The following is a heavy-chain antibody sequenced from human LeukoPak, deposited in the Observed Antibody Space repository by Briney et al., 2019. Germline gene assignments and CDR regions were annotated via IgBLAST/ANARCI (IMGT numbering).Heavy chain of an antibody. CDR1: GGSISSGGYS. CDR2: IYHSGST. V-gene: IGHV4-30-2*01. CDR3: AREGYCSGGSCDNWFDP. Sequence: SETLSLTCAVSGGSISSGGYSWSWIRQPPGKGLEWIGYIYHSGSTYYNPSLKSRVTISVDRFKNQFSLNLSSVTAADTAVYYCAREGYCSGGSCDNWFDPWGQGTLVTVSS. D-gene: IGHD2-15*01. J-gene: IGHJ5*02.